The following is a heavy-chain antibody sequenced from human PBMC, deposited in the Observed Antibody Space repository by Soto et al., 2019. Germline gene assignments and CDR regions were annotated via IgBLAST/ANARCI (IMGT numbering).Heavy chain of an antibody. V-gene: IGHV4-39*01. CDR1: GVSISSGIDY. D-gene: IGHD3-22*01. CDR3: ARRLYYDSSGFEGGGMDV. Sequence: SGTLSLSCTVSGVSISSGIDYWGWSCQPPGKGLEWIGSIYYSGSTYYNPSLKSRVTISVDTSKNQFSLKLSSVTAADTAVYYCARRLYYDSSGFEGGGMDVWGQGTTVT. J-gene: IGHJ6*02. CDR2: IYYSGST.